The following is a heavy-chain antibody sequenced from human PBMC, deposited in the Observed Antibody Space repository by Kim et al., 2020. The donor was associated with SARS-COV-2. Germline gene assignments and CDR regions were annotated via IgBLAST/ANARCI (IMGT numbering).Heavy chain of an antibody. CDR3: ATSSPPIVVVAGLFDY. J-gene: IGHJ4*02. V-gene: IGHV4-39*01. Sequence: SETLSLTCTVSGGSISSSSYYWGWIRQPPGKGLEWIGSIYYSGSTYYNPSLKSRVTISVDTSKNQFSLKLSSVTAADTAVYYCATSSPPIVVVAGLFDYWGQGTLVTVSS. D-gene: IGHD2-15*01. CDR2: IYYSGST. CDR1: GGSISSSSYY.